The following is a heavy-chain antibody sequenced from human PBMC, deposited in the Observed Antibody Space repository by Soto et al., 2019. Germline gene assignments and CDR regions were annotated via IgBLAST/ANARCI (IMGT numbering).Heavy chain of an antibody. V-gene: IGHV1-3*01. CDR3: ARVLGVAKGDY. J-gene: IGHJ4*02. Sequence: GASVKVSCKASGYTFTSYAIHWVRQAPGQRLEWMGWINAGNGNTKYSQKFQGRVTITRDTSASTAYMELSRLRSQDTAVYYCARVLGVAKGDYWGQGTLVTVSS. D-gene: IGHD3-3*01. CDR2: INAGNGNT. CDR1: GYTFTSYA.